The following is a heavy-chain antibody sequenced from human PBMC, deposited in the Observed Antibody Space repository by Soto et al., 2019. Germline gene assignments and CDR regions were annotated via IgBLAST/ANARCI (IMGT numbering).Heavy chain of an antibody. Sequence: QVQLVQSGAEVKKPGASVKVSCKAYGYTFTRYAMHWVRQAPGQRLEWMGWINAGNGNTKYSQKFQGRVTITRDTSASKAYMELSSLRSEDTAVYYCARGPGGPDGPGDYWGQGTRVTVSS. V-gene: IGHV1-3*01. CDR1: GYTFTRYA. CDR3: ARGPGGPDGPGDY. D-gene: IGHD2-15*01. J-gene: IGHJ4*02. CDR2: INAGNGNT.